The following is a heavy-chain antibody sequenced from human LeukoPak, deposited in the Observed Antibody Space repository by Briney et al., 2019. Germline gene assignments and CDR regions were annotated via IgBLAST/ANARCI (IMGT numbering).Heavy chain of an antibody. CDR3: ARGVGYCSSTSCYPTHFDY. J-gene: IGHJ4*02. CDR2: IFRGGST. D-gene: IGHD2-2*01. Sequence: GGSLRLSCAASGFTVSSNYMSWVRQAPGKGLEWVSVIFRGGSTYYADSVKGRFTISRDNSKNTLYHQMNSLRAEDTAVYYCARGVGYCSSTSCYPTHFDYWGQGTLVTVSS. CDR1: GFTVSSNY. V-gene: IGHV3-53*01.